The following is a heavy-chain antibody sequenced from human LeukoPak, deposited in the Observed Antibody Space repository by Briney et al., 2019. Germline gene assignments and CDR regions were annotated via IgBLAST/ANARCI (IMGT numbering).Heavy chain of an antibody. CDR3: ARADYSSSWSHYYYYMDV. CDR1: GYSISSGYY. Sequence: SETLSLTCTVSGYSISSGYYWDWIRQPPGKGLEWIGGTYHSGSTYYNPSLKSRVTISVDTSKNHFSLKLSSVTAADTALYFCARADYSSSWSHYYYYMDVWGTGTTVTVSS. CDR2: TYHSGST. V-gene: IGHV4-38-2*02. D-gene: IGHD6-13*01. J-gene: IGHJ6*03.